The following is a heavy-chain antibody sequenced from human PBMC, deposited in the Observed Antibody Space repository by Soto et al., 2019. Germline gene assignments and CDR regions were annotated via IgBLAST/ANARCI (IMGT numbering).Heavy chain of an antibody. V-gene: IGHV3-7*01. CDR3: ARDSKYSSSWYKFWYFDL. J-gene: IGHJ2*01. CDR1: GFTFSSYW. Sequence: EVQLVESGGGLVQPGGSLRLSCAASGFTFSSYWMSWVRQAPGKGLEWVANIKQDGSEKYYVDSVKGRFTISRDNAKNSLYLQMNSLRAEDTAVYNCARDSKYSSSWYKFWYFDLWGRGTLVTVSS. D-gene: IGHD6-13*01. CDR2: IKQDGSEK.